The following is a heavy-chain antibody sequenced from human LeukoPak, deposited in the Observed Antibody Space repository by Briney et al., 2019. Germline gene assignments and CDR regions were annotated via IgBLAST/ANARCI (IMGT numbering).Heavy chain of an antibody. V-gene: IGHV3-74*01. Sequence: PGGSLRLSCVASKFNFFSYGMQWVRQAPGKGLVWVSRIFTDGSTTSYADSVKGRFTISRDNARNTLYLQMNSLRVEDTAVYYCARELPREVTLDYWGQGTLVTVSS. D-gene: IGHD2-21*02. CDR3: ARELPREVTLDY. CDR1: KFNFFSYG. J-gene: IGHJ4*01. CDR2: IFTDGSTT.